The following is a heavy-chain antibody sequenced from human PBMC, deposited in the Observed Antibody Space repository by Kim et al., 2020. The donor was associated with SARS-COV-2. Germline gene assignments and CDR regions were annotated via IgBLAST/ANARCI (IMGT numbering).Heavy chain of an antibody. D-gene: IGHD2-15*01. CDR1: GGSISSGGYY. J-gene: IGHJ4*02. Sequence: SETLSLTCTVSGGSISSGGYYWSWIRQHPGKGLEWIGYIYYSGSTYYNPSLKSRVTISVDTSKNQFSLKLSSVTAADTAVYYCAREAVVAGKPIFDYWGQGTLVTVSS. V-gene: IGHV4-31*03. CDR2: IYYSGST. CDR3: AREAVVAGKPIFDY.